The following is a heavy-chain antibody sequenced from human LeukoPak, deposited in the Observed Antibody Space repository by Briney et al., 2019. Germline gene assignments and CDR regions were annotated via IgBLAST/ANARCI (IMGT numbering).Heavy chain of an antibody. CDR2: IYYSGST. D-gene: IGHD6-13*01. J-gene: IGHJ4*02. CDR1: GGSNSSGDYY. V-gene: IGHV4-30-4*01. CDR3: ARVGAGTQFDY. Sequence: SETLSLTCTVSGGSNSSGDYYWSWIRQPPGKGLEWIGYIYYSGSTYYNPSLKSRVTISVDTSKNQFSLKLSSVTAADTAVYYCARVGAGTQFDYWGQGTLVTVSS.